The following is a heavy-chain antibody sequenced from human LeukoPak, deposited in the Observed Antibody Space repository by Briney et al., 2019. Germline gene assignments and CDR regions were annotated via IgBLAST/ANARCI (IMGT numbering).Heavy chain of an antibody. CDR3: ARGTSFSSYYYDSSGYYSTYYFDY. J-gene: IGHJ4*02. V-gene: IGHV4-34*01. CDR1: GGSFSGYY. D-gene: IGHD3-22*01. CDR2: INHSGST. Sequence: PSETLSLTCAVYGGSFSGYYWSWIRQPPGKGLEWIGEINHSGSTNYNPSLKSRVTISVDTSKNQLSLKLSSVTAADTAVYYCARGTSFSSYYYDSSGYYSTYYFDYWGQGTLVTVSS.